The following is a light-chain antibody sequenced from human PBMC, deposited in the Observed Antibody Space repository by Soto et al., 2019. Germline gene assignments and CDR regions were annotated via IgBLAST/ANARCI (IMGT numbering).Light chain of an antibody. Sequence: EIVLTQSPATLSLSPGERATLSCRASQSVSSYVAWYQQKPGQAPRLLIYDASNMATGIPARFSGSGSGTDFTHTISSLETEDFAVYYCQQRRNWPPVLTFGGGTKVEIK. J-gene: IGKJ4*01. CDR1: QSVSSY. CDR2: DAS. V-gene: IGKV3-11*01. CDR3: QQRRNWPPVLT.